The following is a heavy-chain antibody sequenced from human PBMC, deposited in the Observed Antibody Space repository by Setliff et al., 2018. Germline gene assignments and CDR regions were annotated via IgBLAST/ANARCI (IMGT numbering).Heavy chain of an antibody. CDR2: ISGYNDNT. J-gene: IGHJ4*02. CDR1: GYTLNNYE. V-gene: IGHV1-18*01. CDR3: ARDVITFGGVIVYFDY. Sequence: ASVKVSCKASGYTLNNYEISWVRQAPGQGLEWMGWISGYNDNTNYAQKLQGRVTMTTDTSTNTVYMELRSLRSDDTAIYYCARDVITFGGVIVYFDYWGQGTLVTVSS. D-gene: IGHD3-16*02.